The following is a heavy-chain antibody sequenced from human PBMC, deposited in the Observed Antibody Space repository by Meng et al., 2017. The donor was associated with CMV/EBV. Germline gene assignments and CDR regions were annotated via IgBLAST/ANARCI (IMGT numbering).Heavy chain of an antibody. V-gene: IGHV3-7*01. CDR1: GFTFSSYW. J-gene: IGHJ4*02. D-gene: IGHD6-19*01. CDR2: IKQDGSEK. CDR3: ARPRGGIAVD. Sequence: GESLKISCAASGFTFSSYWMSWVRQAPGKGLEWVDNIKQDGSEKYYVDSVKGRFTISRDNAKNSLYLQMNSLRAEDTAVYYCARPRGGIAVDWGQGTLVTVSS.